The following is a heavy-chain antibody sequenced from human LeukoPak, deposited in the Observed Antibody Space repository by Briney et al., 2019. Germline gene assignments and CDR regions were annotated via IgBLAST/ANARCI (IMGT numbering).Heavy chain of an antibody. V-gene: IGHV3-7*03. CDR2: IKEDGTET. J-gene: IGHJ4*02. CDR1: GFMFSSNW. Sequence: GVSLRHSCAATGFMFSSNWMSWVRLAPGKGLEWVANIKEDGTETYYVDSVKGRFTISRDNAKNSLYLQMNSLRVEDTAVHYCAKEGRSLQTYWGQGTLVTVSS. D-gene: IGHD5-24*01. CDR3: AKEGRSLQTY.